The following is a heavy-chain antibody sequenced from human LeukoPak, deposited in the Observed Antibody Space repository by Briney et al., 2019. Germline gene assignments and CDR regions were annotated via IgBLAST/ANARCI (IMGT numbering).Heavy chain of an antibody. V-gene: IGHV1-18*01. CDR3: ARKPTREPMDV. J-gene: IGHJ6*04. Sequence: ASVKVSCKSSGYTFTSYGIVWVRQPPAQGLEWMGWISTYNGNTVNAQILQGRLTMTTDTSTSTAYMELRSLRSDDTAVYYCARKPTREPMDVWGKGTTVTVSS. CDR1: GYTFTSYG. CDR2: ISTYNGNT. D-gene: IGHD1-26*01.